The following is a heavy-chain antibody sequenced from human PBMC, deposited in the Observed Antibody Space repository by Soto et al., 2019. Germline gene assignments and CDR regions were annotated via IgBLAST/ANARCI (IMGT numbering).Heavy chain of an antibody. CDR2: ISGSGGNT. V-gene: IGHV3-23*01. CDR1: GFTFSSYA. Sequence: GGSRRLSCAASGFTFSSYAMSWVRQAPGKGLEWVSAISGSGGNTYYADSVKSRFTISRDNSKNTLYLQMYSLRAEDTAVYYGATWIGWSYFDYWRQGTLVTVSS. CDR3: ATWIGWSYFDY. J-gene: IGHJ4*02. D-gene: IGHD6-19*01.